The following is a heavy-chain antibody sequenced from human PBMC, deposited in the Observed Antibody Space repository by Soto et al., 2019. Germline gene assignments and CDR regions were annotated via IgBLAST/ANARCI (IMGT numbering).Heavy chain of an antibody. V-gene: IGHV4-39*01. Sequence: SETLSLTCTVSGGPMSSSSYYWGWIRQPPGKGLEWLGTIYYSGSTYYNPSLMNRVAISVDTSKNQFSLKLNSVTAADTAVYYCARGYPYGDHVYWGQGTLVTVSS. J-gene: IGHJ4*02. CDR3: ARGYPYGDHVY. CDR1: GGPMSSSSYY. D-gene: IGHD4-17*01. CDR2: IYYSGST.